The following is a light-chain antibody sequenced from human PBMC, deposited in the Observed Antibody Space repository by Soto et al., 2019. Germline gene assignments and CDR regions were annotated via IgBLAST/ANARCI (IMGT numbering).Light chain of an antibody. Sequence: QSALTQPASVSGSPGQSITISCTGTSNDVGGYDYVSWYQQHPGKAPKLMIYDVSHRPSGVSYRFSGSKSGNTASLTISGLQAEDEADYYCSSYTSSSTLVFGGGTKLTVL. CDR3: SSYTSSSTLV. CDR1: SNDVGGYDY. V-gene: IGLV2-14*01. J-gene: IGLJ3*02. CDR2: DVS.